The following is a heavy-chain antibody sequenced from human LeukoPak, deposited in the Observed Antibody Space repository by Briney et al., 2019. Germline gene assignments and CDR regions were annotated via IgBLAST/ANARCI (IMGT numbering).Heavy chain of an antibody. Sequence: ASVKVSCKASGYIFTGYCMHWVRQAPGQGLEWMGWINPNSGGTNYAQKFQGRVTMTRDTSISTAYMELSRLRSDDTAVYYCARFLRNYYYYMDDWGKGTTVTVSS. CDR2: INPNSGGT. D-gene: IGHD2/OR15-2a*01. CDR1: GYIFTGYC. J-gene: IGHJ6*03. CDR3: ARFLRNYYYYMDD. V-gene: IGHV1-2*02.